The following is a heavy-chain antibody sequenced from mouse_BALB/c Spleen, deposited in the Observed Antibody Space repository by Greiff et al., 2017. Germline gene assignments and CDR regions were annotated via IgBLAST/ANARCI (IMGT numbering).Heavy chain of an antibody. CDR1: GFTFSDFY. CDR2: SRNKANDYTT. D-gene: IGHD1-1*01. CDR3: ARAYGSSPYWYFDV. V-gene: IGHV7-1*02. Sequence: EVMLVESGGGLVQPGGSLRLSCATSGFTFSDFYMEWVRQPPGKRLEWIAASRNKANDYTTEYSASVKGRFIVSRDTSQSILYLQMNALRAEDTAIYYCARAYGSSPYWYFDVWGAGTTVTVSS. J-gene: IGHJ1*01.